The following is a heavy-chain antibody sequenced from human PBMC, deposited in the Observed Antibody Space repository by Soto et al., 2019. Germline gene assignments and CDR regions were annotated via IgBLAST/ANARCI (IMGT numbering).Heavy chain of an antibody. Sequence: LRLSCAASGFTFSDYAMHWVRQAPGKGLEWVAIISFDGSNEHYADSVQGRFTISRDNSENTLHLQMNSLRADDTAVYYCARPAATVIFYSGMDVWGQGTTVTVSS. CDR2: ISFDGSNE. CDR3: ARPAATVIFYSGMDV. CDR1: GFTFSDYA. D-gene: IGHD4-17*01. V-gene: IGHV3-30-3*01. J-gene: IGHJ6*02.